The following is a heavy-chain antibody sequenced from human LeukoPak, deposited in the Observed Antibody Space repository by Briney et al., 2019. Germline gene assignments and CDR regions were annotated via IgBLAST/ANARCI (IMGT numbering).Heavy chain of an antibody. Sequence: SETLSLTCAVYGGSFSGYYWSWIRQPPGKGLEWIGEINHSGSTNYNPSLKSRVTISVDTSKNQFSLKLSSVTAADTAVYYCARDGDAFDIWGQGTMVTVSS. J-gene: IGHJ3*02. CDR3: ARDGDAFDI. CDR2: INHSGST. CDR1: GGSFSGYY. V-gene: IGHV4-34*01.